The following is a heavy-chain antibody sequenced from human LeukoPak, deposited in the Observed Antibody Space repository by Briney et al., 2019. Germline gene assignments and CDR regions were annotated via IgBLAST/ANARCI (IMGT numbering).Heavy chain of an antibody. CDR1: GFSFNIYA. Sequence: GGSLRLSCAASGFSFNIYAMYWVRQAPGKGLEWVAAISNDGGDKIYADSVKGRFTISKDISNKTLYPQMSSLRPEDSSLYYCAGEQLRWFGTLTYNFDNWGQGTLVTVSS. CDR3: AGEQLRWFGTLTYNFDN. CDR2: ISNDGGDK. V-gene: IGHV3-30*03. J-gene: IGHJ4*02. D-gene: IGHD3-10*01.